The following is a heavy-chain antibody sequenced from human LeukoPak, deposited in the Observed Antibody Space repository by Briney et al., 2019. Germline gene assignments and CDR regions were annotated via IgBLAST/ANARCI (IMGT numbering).Heavy chain of an antibody. J-gene: IGHJ4*02. D-gene: IGHD1-26*01. V-gene: IGHV1-3*01. CDR3: ARAPGSGSYSVFDY. CDR1: GYIFTSYA. Sequence: GASVKVSCKASGYIFTSYAMHWVRQAPGQRLEWMGWINAGNGNTKYSQKFQGRVTITRDTSASTAYMEPSSLRSEDTAVYYCARAPGSGSYSVFDYWGQGTLVTVSS. CDR2: INAGNGNT.